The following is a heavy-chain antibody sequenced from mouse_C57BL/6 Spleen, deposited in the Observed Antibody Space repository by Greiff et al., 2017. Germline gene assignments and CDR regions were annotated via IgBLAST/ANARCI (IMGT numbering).Heavy chain of an antibody. D-gene: IGHD2-3*01. CDR2: ISSGGSYT. Sequence: EVHLVESGGDLVKPGGSLKLSCAASGFTFSSYGMSWVRQTPDKRLEWVATISSGGSYTYYPDSVKGRFTISRDNAKNTLYLQMSSLKSEDTAMYYCASYDGYYFDYWGQGTTLTVSS. V-gene: IGHV5-6*01. CDR3: ASYDGYYFDY. J-gene: IGHJ2*01. CDR1: GFTFSSYG.